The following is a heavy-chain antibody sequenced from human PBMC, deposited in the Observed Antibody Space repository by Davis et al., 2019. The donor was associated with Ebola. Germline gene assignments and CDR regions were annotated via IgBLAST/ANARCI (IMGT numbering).Heavy chain of an antibody. CDR3: ARGVSSGRYFGFDL. CDR2: IYPGDSDT. J-gene: IGHJ2*01. CDR1: GYSFTSYW. Sequence: KVSCKGSGYSFTSYWIGWVRQMPGKGLEWMGIIYPGDSDTRYSPSFQEQVTFSADKSISTAYLQWSSLKASDTAMFYCARGVSSGRYFGFDLWGRGTLVTVSS. D-gene: IGHD3-22*01. V-gene: IGHV5-51*01.